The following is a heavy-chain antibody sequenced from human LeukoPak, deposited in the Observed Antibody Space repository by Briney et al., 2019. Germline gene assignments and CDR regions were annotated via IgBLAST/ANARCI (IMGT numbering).Heavy chain of an antibody. Sequence: GASVKVSCKVSGYTLTELSMHWVRQAPGKGLEWMGGFDPEDGETIYAQKFQGRVTMTEDTSTDTAYMELSSLRSEDTAVYYCATRYSSSWWFDYWGQGTLVTVSS. CDR3: ATRYSSSWWFDY. D-gene: IGHD6-13*01. CDR1: GYTLTELS. V-gene: IGHV1-24*01. CDR2: FDPEDGET. J-gene: IGHJ4*02.